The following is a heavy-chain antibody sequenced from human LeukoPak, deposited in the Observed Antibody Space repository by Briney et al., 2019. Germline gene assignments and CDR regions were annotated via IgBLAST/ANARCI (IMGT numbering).Heavy chain of an antibody. CDR3: ARQIRTTNIVVVPAAISWFDP. CDR2: IYYSGST. D-gene: IGHD2-2*01. Sequence: SQTLSLTCTVSGGSISSGGYYWSWIRQHPGKGLEWIGYIYYSGSTYYNPSLKSRVTISVEPSKNQFSLKLSSVTAADTAVYYCARQIRTTNIVVVPAAISWFDPWGQGTLVTVSS. J-gene: IGHJ5*02. V-gene: IGHV4-31*03. CDR1: GGSISSGGYY.